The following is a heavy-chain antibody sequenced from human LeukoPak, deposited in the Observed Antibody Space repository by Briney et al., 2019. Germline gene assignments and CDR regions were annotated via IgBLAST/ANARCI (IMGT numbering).Heavy chain of an antibody. CDR3: ASRESPGYYYGMDV. CDR2: ITSAGAT. J-gene: IGHJ6*02. Sequence: GGSLRLSCAASGFTVSNNYMTWVRQAPGKGLDCVSVITSAGATYYADSVKGRFIMSRDNSQNTLYLQMNSLRAEDTAVYYCASRESPGYYYGMDVSSQGCTVTVSS. V-gene: IGHV3-66*01. CDR1: GFTVSNNY. D-gene: IGHD3-10*01.